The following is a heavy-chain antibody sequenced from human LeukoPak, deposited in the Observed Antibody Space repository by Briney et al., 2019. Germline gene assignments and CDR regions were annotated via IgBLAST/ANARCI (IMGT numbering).Heavy chain of an antibody. D-gene: IGHD5-24*01. J-gene: IGHJ4*02. CDR2: ISRSSSAI. CDR1: GFRFSASS. Sequence: GGSLRLSCEASGFRFSASSMNWVRQAPGKGMEWISYISRSSSAIYYADSVRGRFIISRDNAKDSLYLQMNSLRVEDTAVYYCVRDKGWQQFDQWGQGTLVTVSS. V-gene: IGHV3-48*01. CDR3: VRDKGWQQFDQ.